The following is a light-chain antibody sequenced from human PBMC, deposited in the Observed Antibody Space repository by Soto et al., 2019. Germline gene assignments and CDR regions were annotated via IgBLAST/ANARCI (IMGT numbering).Light chain of an antibody. CDR2: DVS. CDR1: PSVRSD. Sequence: EIVLTQSPATLSLSPGERATLSCRASPSVRSDLAWYQQKPGQAPRLLIYDVSDRSTGVPARFSGSGSGTDFTLTISSLEPEDAAVYYCQQRDSWPLSFGGGTKVEIK. V-gene: IGKV3-11*01. CDR3: QQRDSWPLS. J-gene: IGKJ4*01.